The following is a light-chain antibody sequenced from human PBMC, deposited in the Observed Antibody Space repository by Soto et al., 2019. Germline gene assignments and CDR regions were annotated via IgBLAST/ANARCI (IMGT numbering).Light chain of an antibody. CDR1: QSVLYSSNNKNY. Sequence: DIVMTQSPDSLAVSLGERATINCKSSQSVLYSSNNKNYLTWYQQKPGQPPKLLVYWASTRESGVPDRFSCSGSGTEFTLTISSLQAEDVAVYYCQQYYSSPQTFGQGTKLEIK. CDR2: WAS. V-gene: IGKV4-1*01. CDR3: QQYYSSPQT. J-gene: IGKJ2*01.